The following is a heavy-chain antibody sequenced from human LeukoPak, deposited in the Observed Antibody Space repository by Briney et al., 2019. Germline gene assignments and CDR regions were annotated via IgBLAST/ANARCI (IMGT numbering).Heavy chain of an antibody. CDR1: GFTFSSYA. D-gene: IGHD3-22*01. CDR3: AKSSARIIMIVGYFDY. CDR2: ISGSGGST. J-gene: IGHJ4*02. V-gene: IGHV3-23*01. Sequence: GGSLRLSCAASGFTFSSYAMNWVRQAPGKGLEWVSAISGSGGSTYYADSVKGRFTISRDNSKNTLYPQMNSLRAEDTAVYYCAKSSARIIMIVGYFDYWGQGTLVTVSS.